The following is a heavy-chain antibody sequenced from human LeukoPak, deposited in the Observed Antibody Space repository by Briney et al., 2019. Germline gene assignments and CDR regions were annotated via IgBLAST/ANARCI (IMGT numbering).Heavy chain of an antibody. CDR1: GYTFTSYY. J-gene: IGHJ6*02. Sequence: ASVKVSCKASGYTFTSYYMHWVRQAPREGLEWMGMINPSGGSTSYAQKFQGRVTMTRDTSTSAVYMELSSLRSEDTAVYYCARDIFVTGYSYGNYYYYGMDVWGQGTTVTVSS. V-gene: IGHV1-46*01. CDR3: ARDIFVTGYSYGNYYYYGMDV. CDR2: INPSGGST. D-gene: IGHD5-18*01.